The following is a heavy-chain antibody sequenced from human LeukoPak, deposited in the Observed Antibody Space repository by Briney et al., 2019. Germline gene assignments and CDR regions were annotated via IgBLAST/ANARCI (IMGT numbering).Heavy chain of an antibody. CDR3: AKDPTDAFDI. Sequence: GGSLRLSCVVSGFTFSSYWMSWVRQAPGKGLEWVAVISYDGSNKYYADSVKGRFTISRDNSKNTLYLQMNSLRAEDTAVYYCAKDPTDAFDIWGQGTMVTVSS. CDR1: GFTFSSYW. J-gene: IGHJ3*02. V-gene: IGHV3-30*18. CDR2: ISYDGSNK.